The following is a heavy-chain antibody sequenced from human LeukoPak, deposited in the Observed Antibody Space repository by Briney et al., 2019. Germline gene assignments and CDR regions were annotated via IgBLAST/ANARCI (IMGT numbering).Heavy chain of an antibody. D-gene: IGHD6-13*01. V-gene: IGHV3-33*01. CDR1: GFTFSSYG. Sequence: PGRSRRLSCAASGFTFSSYGMHWVRQAPGKGLEWVAVIWYDGSNKYYADSVKGRFTISRDNSKNTLYLQMNSLRAEDTAVYYCARDLLYSSSWYVGLDYWGQGTLVTVSS. CDR2: IWYDGSNK. CDR3: ARDLLYSSSWYVGLDY. J-gene: IGHJ4*02.